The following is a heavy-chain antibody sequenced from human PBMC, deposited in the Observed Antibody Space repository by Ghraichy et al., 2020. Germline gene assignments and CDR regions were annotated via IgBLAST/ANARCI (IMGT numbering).Heavy chain of an antibody. Sequence: LSLTCAASGFTFSDYYMSWIRQAPGKGLEWVSYISSSGSTIYYADSVKGRFTISRDNAKNSLYLQMNSLRAEDTAVYYCARALEVRAIDYWGQGTLVTVSS. J-gene: IGHJ4*02. CDR1: GFTFSDYY. D-gene: IGHD1-7*01. CDR2: ISSSGSTI. CDR3: ARALEVRAIDY. V-gene: IGHV3-11*04.